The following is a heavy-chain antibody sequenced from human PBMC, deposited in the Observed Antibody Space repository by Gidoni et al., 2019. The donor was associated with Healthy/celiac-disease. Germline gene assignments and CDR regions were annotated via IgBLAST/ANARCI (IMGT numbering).Heavy chain of an antibody. CDR1: GGSFRGYY. J-gene: IGHJ4*02. CDR3: ARGLYYYDSSGYSLNDY. CDR2: INHSGST. V-gene: IGHV4-34*01. Sequence: QVQLQQWGAGLLKPSETLSLTCAVYGGSFRGYYWSWIRQPPGKGLEWIGEINHSGSTNYNPSLKSRVTISVDTSKNQFSLKLSSVTAADTAVYYCARGLYYYDSSGYSLNDYWGQGTLVTVSS. D-gene: IGHD3-22*01.